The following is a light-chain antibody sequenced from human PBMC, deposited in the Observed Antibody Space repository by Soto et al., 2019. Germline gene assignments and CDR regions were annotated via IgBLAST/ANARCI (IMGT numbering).Light chain of an antibody. CDR3: SSYTSTSTLYV. CDR1: SSDVAGYNY. CDR2: EVS. J-gene: IGLJ1*01. Sequence: QSALTQPASVSGSPGQSITISCTGTSSDVAGYNYVSWYQQHPGKAPKLMIYEVSNRPSGVSNRFSGSKSGNTASLTISGLQAEDEDEYYCSSYTSTSTLYVFGAGTKLTVL. V-gene: IGLV2-14*01.